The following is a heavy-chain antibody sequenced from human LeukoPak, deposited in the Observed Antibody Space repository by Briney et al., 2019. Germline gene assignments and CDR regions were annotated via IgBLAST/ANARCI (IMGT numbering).Heavy chain of an antibody. CDR2: ISSSSSII. Sequence: GGSLRLSCAASGFTFSSYSMNWVRQAPGKGLEWVSYISSSSSIIYYADSVKGRFTISRDNAKNSLYLQMNSLRAEDTAVYYCARGLGYCSGGSCYTGVFDYWGQGTLVTVSS. CDR1: GFTFSSYS. D-gene: IGHD2-15*01. CDR3: ARGLGYCSGGSCYTGVFDY. V-gene: IGHV3-48*01. J-gene: IGHJ4*02.